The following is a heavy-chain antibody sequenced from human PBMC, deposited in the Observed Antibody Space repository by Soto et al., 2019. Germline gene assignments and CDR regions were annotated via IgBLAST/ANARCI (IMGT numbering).Heavy chain of an antibody. Sequence: SETLFLTCAVYGGSFSGYYWRWIRQPPGKGLEWIGEINHSGSTNYNPSLKSRVTISVDTSKNQCSMKLSSVTAADTAVYYWARGHSPTQSKGSSSCQDYWGQGTLVTVSS. D-gene: IGHD6-13*01. CDR3: ARGHSPTQSKGSSSCQDY. V-gene: IGHV4-34*01. J-gene: IGHJ4*02. CDR2: INHSGST. CDR1: GGSFSGYY.